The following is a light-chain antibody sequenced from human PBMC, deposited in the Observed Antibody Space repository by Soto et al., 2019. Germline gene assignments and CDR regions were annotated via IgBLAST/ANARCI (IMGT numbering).Light chain of an antibody. Sequence: QSVLTQPPSVSAAPGQKVTISCSGSSSNIGGNSVSWYQHLPGTAPKLLIYDEXKXPSGIHDGFSGSKSGTSATLGITGFQTGDEADYYCGSWDSSLSPYVLGTGTNVTVL. CDR2: DEX. CDR1: SSNIGGNS. CDR3: GSWDSSLSPYV. J-gene: IGLJ1*01. V-gene: IGLV1-51*01.